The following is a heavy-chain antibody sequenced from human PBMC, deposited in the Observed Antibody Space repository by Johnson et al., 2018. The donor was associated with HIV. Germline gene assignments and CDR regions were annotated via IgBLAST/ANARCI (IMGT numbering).Heavy chain of an antibody. V-gene: IGHV3-11*04. D-gene: IGHD4/OR15-4a*01. Sequence: QEKLVESGGGLVKPGGSLRLSCAPSGFTFSDYYMSWMRQAPGQGLEWVSYMSSSGSNIYKADTVQGRFTISRDNAKNSLFLQMNSLRAEDTAVYYCARVGANFDAFDIWGQGTMVTVSS. CDR3: ARVGANFDAFDI. J-gene: IGHJ3*02. CDR1: GFTFSDYY. CDR2: MSSSGSNI.